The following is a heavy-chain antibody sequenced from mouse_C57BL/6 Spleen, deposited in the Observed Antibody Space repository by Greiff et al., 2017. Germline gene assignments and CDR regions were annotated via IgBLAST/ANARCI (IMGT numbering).Heavy chain of an antibody. CDR3: ARSNYYYGSSYLDY. CDR1: GYTFTSYW. D-gene: IGHD1-1*01. Sequence: QVQLQQPGAELVKPGASVKLSCKASGYTFTSYWMQWVKQRPGQGLEWIGEIDPSDSYTNYNQKFKGKATLTVDTSSSTAYMQLSSLTSEDSAVYYCARSNYYYGSSYLDYWGQGTTLTVSS. J-gene: IGHJ2*01. V-gene: IGHV1-50*01. CDR2: IDPSDSYT.